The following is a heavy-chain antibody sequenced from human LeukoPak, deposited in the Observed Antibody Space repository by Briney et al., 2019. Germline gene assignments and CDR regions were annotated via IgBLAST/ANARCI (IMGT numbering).Heavy chain of an antibody. D-gene: IGHD3-10*01. Sequence: PGGSLRLSCAASGFTFSDYTLNWVRQPPGKGLEWVSSITGDSTYIYYADSVKGRFTISRDNSKNTLYLQMSSLRAEDTAVYHCVKKRSAGSGSYYDYWGQGTLVTVSS. V-gene: IGHV3-21*01. CDR3: VKKRSAGSGSYYDY. CDR2: ITGDSTYI. J-gene: IGHJ4*02. CDR1: GFTFSDYT.